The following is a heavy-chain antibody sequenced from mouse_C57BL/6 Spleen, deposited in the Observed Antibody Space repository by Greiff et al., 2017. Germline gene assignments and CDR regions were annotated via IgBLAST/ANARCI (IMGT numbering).Heavy chain of an antibody. J-gene: IGHJ2*01. V-gene: IGHV1-61*01. Sequence: QVQLKQPGAELVRPGSSVKLSCKASGYTFTSYWMDWVKQRPGQGLEWIGNIYPSDSETHYNQKFKDKATLTVDKSSSTAYMQLSSLTSEDSAVYYCAREGTTVVGDYWGQGTTLTVSS. CDR3: AREGTTVVGDY. D-gene: IGHD1-1*01. CDR2: IYPSDSET. CDR1: GYTFTSYW.